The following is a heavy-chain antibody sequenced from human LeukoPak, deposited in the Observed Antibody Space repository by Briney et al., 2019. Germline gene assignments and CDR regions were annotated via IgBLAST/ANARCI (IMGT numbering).Heavy chain of an antibody. Sequence: GGSLRLSCVASGFTFSSDGMNWVRQAPGKGMEWVSYIDSTSGYIYYADSVKGRFTISRDNAKNTLYLQMNSLSAEDTAVYYCARDTSGSYPITYFDSWGQGALVTVSS. J-gene: IGHJ4*02. CDR1: GFTFSSDG. V-gene: IGHV3-21*01. D-gene: IGHD3-10*01. CDR2: IDSTSGYI. CDR3: ARDTSGSYPITYFDS.